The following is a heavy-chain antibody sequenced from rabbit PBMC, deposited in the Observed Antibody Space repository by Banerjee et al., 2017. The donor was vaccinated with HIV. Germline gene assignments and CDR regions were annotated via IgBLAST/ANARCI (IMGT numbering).Heavy chain of an antibody. V-gene: IGHV1S45*01. Sequence: QEQLVESGGGLVKPEGSLKLSCTASGFSFSNKAVMCWVRQAPGKGLEWIGCIYAGAGNTYYASWATGRFTISKTSSTTVTLQMTSLTAADTATYFCARDFADAAGYGYGDLWGPGTLVTVS. D-gene: IGHD6-1*01. CDR2: IYAGAGNT. CDR1: GFSFSNKAV. J-gene: IGHJ4*01. CDR3: ARDFADAAGYGYGDL.